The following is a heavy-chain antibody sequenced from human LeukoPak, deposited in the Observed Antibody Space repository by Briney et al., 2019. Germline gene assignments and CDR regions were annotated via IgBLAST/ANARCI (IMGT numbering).Heavy chain of an antibody. V-gene: IGHV3-43D*04. Sequence: PGGSLRLSCAASGFTFDDYTMHWVRQAPGKGLEWVSLISWDGGSTYYADSVKGRFTISRDNSKNSLYLQMNSLRAEDTALYYCARARSGAPYYFDYWGQGTLVTVSS. D-gene: IGHD6-6*01. J-gene: IGHJ4*02. CDR3: ARARSGAPYYFDY. CDR1: GFTFDDYT. CDR2: ISWDGGST.